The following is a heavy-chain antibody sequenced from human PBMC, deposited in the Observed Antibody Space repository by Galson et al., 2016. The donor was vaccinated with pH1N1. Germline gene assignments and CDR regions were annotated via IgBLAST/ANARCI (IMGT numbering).Heavy chain of an antibody. V-gene: IGHV3-74*01. CDR2: INRDGGSA. Sequence: SLRLSCAASGFTFSRYWMHWVRQAPGKGLMWVSRINRDGGSAIYADSVKGRLTISRDNAKNTLYLQMNSLRAEDTAVYYCATGEGYYFDYWGQGTLVTVSS. CDR1: GFTFSRYW. D-gene: IGHD7-27*01. J-gene: IGHJ4*02. CDR3: ATGEGYYFDY.